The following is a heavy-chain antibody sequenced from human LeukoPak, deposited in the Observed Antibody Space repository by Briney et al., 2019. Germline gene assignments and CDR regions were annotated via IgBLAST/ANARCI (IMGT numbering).Heavy chain of an antibody. J-gene: IGHJ6*03. D-gene: IGHD6-6*01. CDR2: INPNSGGT. CDR3: ARSRGSSSYMDV. V-gene: IGHV1-2*02. Sequence: ASVKVSCKASGGTFSSYAISWVRQAPGQGLEWMGWINPNSGGTNYAQKFQGRVTMTRDTSISTAYMELSRLRSDDTAVYYCARSRGSSSYMDVWGKGTTVTVSS. CDR1: GGTFSSYA.